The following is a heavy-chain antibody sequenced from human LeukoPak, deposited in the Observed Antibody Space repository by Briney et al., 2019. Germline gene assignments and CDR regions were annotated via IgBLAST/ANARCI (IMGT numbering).Heavy chain of an antibody. CDR1: GFTFSSYG. J-gene: IGHJ4*02. CDR3: ANNGGGSGWFLFDY. V-gene: IGHV3-23*01. CDR2: ISGSGGST. D-gene: IGHD6-19*01. Sequence: PGGTLRLSCAASGFTFSSYGMSWVRQAPGKGLEWVSAISGSGGSTYYADSVKGRFTISRDSSKNTLYLQMNSLRAEDTAVYYCANNGGGSGWFLFDYWGQGTLVTVSS.